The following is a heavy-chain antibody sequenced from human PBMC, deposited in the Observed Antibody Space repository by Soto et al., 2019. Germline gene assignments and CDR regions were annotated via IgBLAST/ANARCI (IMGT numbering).Heavy chain of an antibody. V-gene: IGHV3-53*01. CDR2: LDDVHGS. D-gene: IGHD1-1*01. J-gene: IGHJ3*01. CDR1: GLTISGKKY. Sequence: DVQLVESGGGLIQPGESLRLSCAAFGLTISGKKYVAWVRQAPGKGLVWASGLDDVHGSFYADSVRGRFTTSSASSKTTVYLQMNDLRPDGTAVYYFATWHEREHAYDVWGQGTTVTVSS. CDR3: ATWHEREHAYDV.